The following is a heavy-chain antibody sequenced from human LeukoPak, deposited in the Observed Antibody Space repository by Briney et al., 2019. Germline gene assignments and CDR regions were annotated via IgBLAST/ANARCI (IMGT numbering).Heavy chain of an antibody. J-gene: IGHJ6*02. CDR1: GFTFSSHW. CDR3: ARDTSAWRYGMDV. D-gene: IGHD6-19*01. Sequence: GGSLRLSCEASGFTFSSHWMSWVRQAPGKGLEWVAIIKQDGSEKDYVDSVRGRFTISRDNAKNSLYLQMNSLRADDTAVYYCARDTSAWRYGMDVWGQGTTVTVSS. V-gene: IGHV3-7*01. CDR2: IKQDGSEK.